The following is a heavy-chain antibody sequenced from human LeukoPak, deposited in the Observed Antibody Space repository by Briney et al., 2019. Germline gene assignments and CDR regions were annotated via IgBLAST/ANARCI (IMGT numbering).Heavy chain of an antibody. Sequence: GGSLRLSCAASGFTVSSNYMSWVRQAPGKGLEYVANINQAGSEKYYVDSVKGRFTISRDNAKNSLYLQMNSLRAEDTAVYYCARDLTCCGGDCFWGQGTLVTVSS. V-gene: IGHV3-7*01. D-gene: IGHD2-21*01. J-gene: IGHJ4*02. CDR1: GFTVSSNY. CDR2: INQAGSEK. CDR3: ARDLTCCGGDCF.